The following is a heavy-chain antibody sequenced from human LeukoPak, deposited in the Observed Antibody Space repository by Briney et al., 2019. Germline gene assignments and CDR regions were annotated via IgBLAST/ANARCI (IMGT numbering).Heavy chain of an antibody. D-gene: IGHD3-22*01. CDR2: IWYDGSNK. CDR1: GFTFSSYG. Sequence: GGSLRLSCAASGFTFSSYGMHWVRQAPGKGLEWVAVIWYDGSNKYYADSVKGRFTISRDNSKNTLYLQMNSLRAEDTAVYYCAKDSSGYSCYFDYWGQGTLVTVSS. V-gene: IGHV3-33*06. CDR3: AKDSSGYSCYFDY. J-gene: IGHJ4*02.